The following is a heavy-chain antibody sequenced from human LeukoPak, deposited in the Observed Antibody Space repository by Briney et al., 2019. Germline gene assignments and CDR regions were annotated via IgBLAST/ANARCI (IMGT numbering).Heavy chain of an antibody. J-gene: IGHJ3*02. CDR2: IYYSGST. CDR3: ARAGYSSSWYAFDI. CDR1: GGSISSYY. D-gene: IGHD6-13*01. Sequence: SETLSLTCTVSGGSISSYYWSWFRQPPGKGLEWFGYIYYSGSTNYNPSLKSRVTISVDTSKNQFSLKLSSVTAADTAVYYCARAGYSSSWYAFDIWGQGTMVTVSS. V-gene: IGHV4-59*01.